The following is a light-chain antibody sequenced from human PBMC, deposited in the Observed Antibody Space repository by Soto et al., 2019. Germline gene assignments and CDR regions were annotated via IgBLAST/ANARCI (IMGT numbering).Light chain of an antibody. CDR2: WAS. CDR1: QSVLYSSNNKKY. CDR3: HQYYSTPWT. J-gene: IGKJ1*01. V-gene: IGKV4-1*01. Sequence: DIVMTQSPDSLAVSLGERATINCKSSQSVLYSSNNKKYLAWYQQKPGQPPKLLIYWASTRESGVPDRFSGSGSGTDFTLTTSSLQAEDVAVYYCHQYYSTPWTFGQGTKVEIK.